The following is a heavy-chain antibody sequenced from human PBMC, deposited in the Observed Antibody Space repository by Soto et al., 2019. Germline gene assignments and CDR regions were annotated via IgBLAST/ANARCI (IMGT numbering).Heavy chain of an antibody. CDR2: IYYSGST. Sequence: SETLSLTCTVSGGSISSYYWSWIRQPPGKGLEWIGYIYYSGSTNYNPSLKSRVTISVDTYKNQFSLKLSSVTAADTAVYYCATHSTVTTYYYYYGMDVWGQGTTVTVSS. CDR1: GGSISSYY. CDR3: ATHSTVTTYYYYYGMDV. V-gene: IGHV4-59*08. D-gene: IGHD4-17*01. J-gene: IGHJ6*02.